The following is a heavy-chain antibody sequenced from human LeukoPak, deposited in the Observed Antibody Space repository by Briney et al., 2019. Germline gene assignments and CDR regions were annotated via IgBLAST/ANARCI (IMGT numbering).Heavy chain of an antibody. D-gene: IGHD5-24*01. J-gene: IGHJ3*02. V-gene: IGHV4-61*02. Sequence: PSQTLSLTCTVSGGSISSGSYYWSWTRQPDRKGLEWIGRIYTSGSTNYNPSLKSRVTISVDTSKNQFSLKLSSVTAADTAVYYCARPRAQMAIDAFDIWGQGTMVTVSS. CDR1: GGSISSGSYY. CDR3: ARPRAQMAIDAFDI. CDR2: IYTSGST.